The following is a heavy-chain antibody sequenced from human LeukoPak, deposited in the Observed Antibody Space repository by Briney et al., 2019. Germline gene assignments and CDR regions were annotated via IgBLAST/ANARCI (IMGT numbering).Heavy chain of an antibody. CDR1: GGSISSYY. V-gene: IGHV4-59*01. Sequence: PSETLFLTCTVSGGSISSYYWSWIRQPPGKGLEWIGYIYYSGSTNYNPSLKSRVTISVDTSKNQFSLKLSPVTAADTAVYYCARLEYSSGWYNVKFDYWGQGTLVPVSS. CDR2: IYYSGST. CDR3: ARLEYSSGWYNVKFDY. J-gene: IGHJ4*02. D-gene: IGHD6-19*01.